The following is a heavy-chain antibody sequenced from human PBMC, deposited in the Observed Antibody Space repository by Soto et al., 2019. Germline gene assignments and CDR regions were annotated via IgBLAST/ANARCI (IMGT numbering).Heavy chain of an antibody. Sequence: GALRLSCAASGFTFSSYAMNWVRQAPGKGLEWVSAISGSGGSTYYADSVKGRFTISRDSSKNTLYLQMNSLRAEDTAVYYCAKGNSWSPALVLDIWGQGTMVTVSS. D-gene: IGHD1-7*01. J-gene: IGHJ3*02. CDR3: AKGNSWSPALVLDI. CDR2: ISGSGGST. V-gene: IGHV3-23*01. CDR1: GFTFSSYA.